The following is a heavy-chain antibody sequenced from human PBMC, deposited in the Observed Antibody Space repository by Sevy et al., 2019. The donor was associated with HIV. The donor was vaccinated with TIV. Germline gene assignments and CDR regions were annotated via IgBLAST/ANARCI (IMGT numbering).Heavy chain of an antibody. CDR1: GYSFTSYW. Sequence: GESLKISCKGSGYSFTSYWIGWVRQMPGKGLEWMGIIYPGDSDTRYSPSFQGQVTISADKSISTAYLQWSSLKASDTAMYYCARRGGVRWLQSNAFDIWGQGTMVTVSS. J-gene: IGHJ3*02. CDR3: ARRGGVRWLQSNAFDI. CDR2: IYPGDSDT. V-gene: IGHV5-51*01. D-gene: IGHD5-12*01.